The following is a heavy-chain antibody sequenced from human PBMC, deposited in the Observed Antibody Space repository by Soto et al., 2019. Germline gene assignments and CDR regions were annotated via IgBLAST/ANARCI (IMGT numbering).Heavy chain of an antibody. D-gene: IGHD3-10*01. Sequence: GGSLRLSCAASGFTFSSYSMNWVRQAPGKGLEWVSYISSSSSTIYYADSVKGRFTISRDNSKNTLYLQMNSLRAEDTAVYYCAKDLGEELLWFGELSSYGMDVWGQGTTVTVSS. CDR2: ISSSSSTI. CDR1: GFTFSSYS. J-gene: IGHJ6*02. CDR3: AKDLGEELLWFGELSSYGMDV. V-gene: IGHV3-48*01.